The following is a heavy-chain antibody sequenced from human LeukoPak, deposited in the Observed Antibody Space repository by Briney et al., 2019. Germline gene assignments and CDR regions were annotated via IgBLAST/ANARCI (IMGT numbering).Heavy chain of an antibody. CDR1: GFAFSDFW. Sequence: GGSLSLSCAASGFAFSDFWMSWVRQAPGKGLEWVANIRHDGNAKNYVPSVRGRFTISRDNAKNSLYLRMNSLTVEDTAVYYCATSHDSAGNDWGQGTLVTVSS. CDR3: ATSHDSAGND. CDR2: IRHDGNAK. D-gene: IGHD2-15*01. V-gene: IGHV3-7*01. J-gene: IGHJ4*02.